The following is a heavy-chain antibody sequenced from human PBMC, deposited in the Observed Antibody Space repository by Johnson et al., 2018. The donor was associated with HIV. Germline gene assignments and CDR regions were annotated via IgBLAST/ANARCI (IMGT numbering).Heavy chain of an antibody. CDR1: GFTFSSYW. CDR2: IKQDGSEK. J-gene: IGHJ3*02. D-gene: IGHD6-6*01. Sequence: VQLVESGGGLVQPGGSLRLSCAASGFTFSSYWMSWVRQAPGKGLEWVANIKQDGSEKYYVDSVKGRFTISRDNAKNSLYLQMNSLRAEDTALYYCAKDMGEVLVLDDAFDIWGQGTMVTVSS. V-gene: IGHV3-7*05. CDR3: AKDMGEVLVLDDAFDI.